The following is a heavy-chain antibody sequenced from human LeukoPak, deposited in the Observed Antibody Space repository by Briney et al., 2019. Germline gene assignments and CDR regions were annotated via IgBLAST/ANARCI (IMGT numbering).Heavy chain of an antibody. CDR1: GFTFRTYS. Sequence: PGGSLRLSCAASGFTFRTYSMNWVRQAPGKGLEWLSSISSSSSYIYYADSVKGRFTISRDNAKNSLYLQMNSLRAEDMAVYYCARDPGGYSSGGELDVWGKGTTVTVSS. J-gene: IGHJ6*04. D-gene: IGHD6-19*01. CDR2: ISSSSSYI. CDR3: ARDPGGYSSGGELDV. V-gene: IGHV3-21*01.